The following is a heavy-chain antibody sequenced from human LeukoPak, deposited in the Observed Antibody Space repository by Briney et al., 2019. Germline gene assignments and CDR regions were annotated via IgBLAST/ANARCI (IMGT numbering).Heavy chain of an antibody. CDR2: IYYSGST. D-gene: IGHD3-22*01. V-gene: IGHV4-59*12. CDR3: ARSPDAYYYDSSGHPWYRRSNYYFDY. CDR1: GGSISSYY. Sequence: SETLSLTCTVSGGSISSYYWSWIRQPPGKGLEWIGYIYYSGSTNYNPSLKSRVTISVDTSKNQFSLKLSSVTAADTAVYYCARSPDAYYYDSSGHPWYRRSNYYFDYWGQGTLVTVSS. J-gene: IGHJ4*02.